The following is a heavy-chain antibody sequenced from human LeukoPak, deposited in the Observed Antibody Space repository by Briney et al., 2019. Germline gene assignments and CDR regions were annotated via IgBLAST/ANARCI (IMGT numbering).Heavy chain of an antibody. CDR3: ARRSLPSYGGNSVRGRAFDI. CDR1: GGSFSGYY. Sequence: SETLSLTCAVYGGSFSGYYWSWIRQPPGKRLEWIGEINHSGSTNYNPSLKSRVTISVDTSKNQFSLKLSSVTAADTAVYYCARRSLPSYGGNSVRGRAFDIWGQGTMVTVSS. J-gene: IGHJ3*02. V-gene: IGHV4-34*01. CDR2: INHSGST. D-gene: IGHD4-23*01.